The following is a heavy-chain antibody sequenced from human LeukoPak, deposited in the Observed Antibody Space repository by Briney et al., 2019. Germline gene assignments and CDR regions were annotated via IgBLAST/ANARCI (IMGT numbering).Heavy chain of an antibody. CDR3: AKKGYYDGSGYYMYYFDH. J-gene: IGHJ4*02. V-gene: IGHV3-53*01. Sequence: GGSLRLSCAASGFTFSSYSMNWVRQAPGKGLEWVSVIYSGGSTYYADSVKGRFTISRDNSKNTLYLQMNSLRAEDTAVYYCAKKGYYDGSGYYMYYFDHWAREPWSPSPQ. CDR1: GFTFSSYS. CDR2: IYSGGST. D-gene: IGHD3-22*01.